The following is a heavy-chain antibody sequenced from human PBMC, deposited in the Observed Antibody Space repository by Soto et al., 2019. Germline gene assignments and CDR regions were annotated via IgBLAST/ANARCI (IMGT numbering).Heavy chain of an antibody. CDR1: GFICKNYA. CDR2: ITRDGYNK. D-gene: IGHD6-6*01. CDR3: TKSSGGSSSVGMDY. Sequence: QVQLVESGGGVVQPGRSLRLSCAVSGFICKNYALNWVRQAPGKGREWVASITRDGYNKYYADSVKGRFTISRDNSKNTLSLQMTALRVEDSSVYYCTKSSGGSSSVGMDYWGPGPLVTVSS. V-gene: IGHV3-30*04. J-gene: IGHJ4*02.